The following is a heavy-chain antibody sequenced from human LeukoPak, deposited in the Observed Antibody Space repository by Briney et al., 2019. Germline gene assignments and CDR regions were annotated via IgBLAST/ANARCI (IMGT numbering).Heavy chain of an antibody. CDR1: GYSFTSYW. V-gene: IGHV5-51*01. Sequence: GESLKISWKASGYSFTSYWIGWVRQIPGKGLEWMGIIYPGDSDTRYSPSFQGQVTISADKSISTAYLQWSSLMASDTAMYYCASYGSGSYYPRWGQGTLVTVSS. CDR3: ASYGSGSYYPR. J-gene: IGHJ4*02. D-gene: IGHD3-10*01. CDR2: IYPGDSDT.